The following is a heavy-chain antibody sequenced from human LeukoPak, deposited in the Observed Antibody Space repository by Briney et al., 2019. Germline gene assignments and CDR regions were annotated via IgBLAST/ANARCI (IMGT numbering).Heavy chain of an antibody. Sequence: GGSLRLSCAASGFTFSNAWMSWVRQAPGKGLEWVGHIKSKTDGDTTSYATPVKGRFTISRDDSKNTLYLQLNSLRAEDTGLYYCTTGWVPESVAFDIWGQGTLVTVSS. D-gene: IGHD1-26*01. J-gene: IGHJ4*02. V-gene: IGHV3-15*01. CDR3: TTGWVPESVAFDI. CDR1: GFTFSNAW. CDR2: IKSKTDGDTT.